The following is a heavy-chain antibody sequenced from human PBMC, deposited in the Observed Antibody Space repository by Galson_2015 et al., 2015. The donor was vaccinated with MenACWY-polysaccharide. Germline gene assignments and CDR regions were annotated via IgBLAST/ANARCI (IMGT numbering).Heavy chain of an antibody. J-gene: IGHJ4*01. CDR3: ARGYSGYY. Sequence: SLRLSCAASGFTFSTYWMHWVRHAPGKGLVWVSRIKSDGSSTSYADSVKGRFTISRDNPKNTLYLQMNSLRAEDTAVYDCARGYSGYYWGHGTLVTVSS. V-gene: IGHV3-74*01. D-gene: IGHD5-12*01. CDR2: IKSDGSST. CDR1: GFTFSTYW.